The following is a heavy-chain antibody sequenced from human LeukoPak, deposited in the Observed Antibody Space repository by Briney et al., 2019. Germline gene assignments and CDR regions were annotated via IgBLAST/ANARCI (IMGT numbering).Heavy chain of an antibody. Sequence: GGSLRLSCAASGFTFSSYAMSWVRQAPGKRLEWVSAISGSGGSTYYADSVKGRFTISRDNSKNTLYLQMNSLRAEDTAVYYCAKGLTFYCSGVAAENDAFDIWGQGTMVTVSS. CDR1: GFTFSSYA. J-gene: IGHJ3*02. D-gene: IGHD2-15*01. V-gene: IGHV3-23*01. CDR3: AKGLTFYCSGVAAENDAFDI. CDR2: ISGSGGST.